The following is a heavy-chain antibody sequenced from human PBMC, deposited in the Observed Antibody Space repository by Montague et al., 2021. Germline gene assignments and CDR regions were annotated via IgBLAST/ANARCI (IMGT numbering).Heavy chain of an antibody. CDR3: ARHRSRHHSMAFVASDHYFYMDV. J-gene: IGHJ6*03. CDR2: LDYSGTT. V-gene: IGHV4-39*01. D-gene: IGHD2/OR15-2a*01. Sequence: SETLSLTCSVSGDSISSKGNFWGWIRLPPGKGLEWIGVLDYSGTTYYSPSLRSRVTISVDTSKSQFSLKVTAVTAADTAVYYCARHRSRHHSMAFVASDHYFYMDVWGTGTTVAVSS. CDR1: GDSISSKGNF.